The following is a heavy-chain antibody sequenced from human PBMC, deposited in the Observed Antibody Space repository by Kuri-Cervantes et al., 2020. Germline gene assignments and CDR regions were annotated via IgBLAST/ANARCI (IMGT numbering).Heavy chain of an antibody. Sequence: GGSLRLSCVASGFNLITYSMSWVRQAPGKGLEWVSYISSSGSTIYYADSVKGRFTISRDNAKNSLYLQMNSLRAEDTAVYYCARAQLESFCSSTSCYRGGNYWGQGTLVTVSS. CDR3: ARAQLESFCSSTSCYRGGNY. V-gene: IGHV3-48*04. CDR1: GFNLITYS. J-gene: IGHJ4*02. CDR2: ISSSGSTI. D-gene: IGHD2-2*01.